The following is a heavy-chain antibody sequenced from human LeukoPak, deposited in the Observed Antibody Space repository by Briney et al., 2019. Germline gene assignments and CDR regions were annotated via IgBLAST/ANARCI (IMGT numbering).Heavy chain of an antibody. CDR2: IYYSGST. V-gene: IGHV4-59*01. D-gene: IGHD2/OR15-2a*01. J-gene: IGHJ4*02. Sequence: WIGYIYYSGSTNYNPSPKSRVTISVDTSKNQFSLKLSSVTAADTAVYYCAGFYRGEMYFDYWGREPWSPSPQ. CDR3: AGFYRGEMYFDY.